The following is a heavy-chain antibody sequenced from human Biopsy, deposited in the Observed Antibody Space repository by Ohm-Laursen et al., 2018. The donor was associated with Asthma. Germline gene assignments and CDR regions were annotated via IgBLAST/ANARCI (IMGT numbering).Heavy chain of an antibody. D-gene: IGHD1-14*01. CDR1: GFPFRPSP. Sequence: SLILSCAASGFPFRPSPLTCFRPAPGPFLAFVSSLPDPRLSITYADSVRGRFTISRDNAKNSLYLQMNSLRAEDTAVYYCARDGPELPTELDYWGQGTLVTVSS. CDR3: ARDGPELPTELDY. J-gene: IGHJ4*02. CDR2: LPDPRLSI. V-gene: IGHV3-11*06.